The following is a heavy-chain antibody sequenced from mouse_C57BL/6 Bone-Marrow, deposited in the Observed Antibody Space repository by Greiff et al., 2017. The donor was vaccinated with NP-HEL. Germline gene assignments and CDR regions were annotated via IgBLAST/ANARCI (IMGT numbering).Heavy chain of an antibody. CDR3: ARSLLRY. CDR1: GYTFTSYW. J-gene: IGHJ2*01. CDR2: IDPSDSYT. D-gene: IGHD1-1*01. Sequence: QVQLQQPGAELVRPGTSVKLSCKASGYTFTSYWMHWVKQRPGQGLEWIGVIDPSDSYTNYNQKFKGKATLTVDTSSSTAYMQLSSLTSEDSAVYYCARSLLRYWGQGTTLTVSS. V-gene: IGHV1-59*01.